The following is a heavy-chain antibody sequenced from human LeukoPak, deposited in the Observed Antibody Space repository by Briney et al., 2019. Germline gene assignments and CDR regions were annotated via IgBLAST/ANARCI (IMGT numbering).Heavy chain of an antibody. J-gene: IGHJ4*02. CDR1: GFTFSSYA. CDR3: AKGERNYYGSGSLFDY. D-gene: IGHD3-10*01. CDR2: ISGSGGST. V-gene: IGHV3-23*01. Sequence: PGGSLRLSCAASGFTFSSYAMSWVRQAPGKGLEWVSAISGSGGSTYYADSVKGRFTISRDNSKNTLYLQMNSLRAEDTAVYYCAKGERNYYGSGSLFDYWGQGTLVTVSS.